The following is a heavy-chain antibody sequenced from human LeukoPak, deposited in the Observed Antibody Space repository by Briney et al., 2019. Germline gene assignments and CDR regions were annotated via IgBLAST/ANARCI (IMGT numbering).Heavy chain of an antibody. Sequence: SVKVSCKASGRTFSSYAISWVRQAPGQGLEWMGRIIPIFGTANYAQKFQGRVTITTDESTSTAYMELSSLRSEDTAVYYCARDWRVVAATDNWFDPWGQGTLVTVSS. CDR1: GRTFSSYA. V-gene: IGHV1-69*05. CDR3: ARDWRVVAATDNWFDP. CDR2: IIPIFGTA. D-gene: IGHD2-15*01. J-gene: IGHJ5*02.